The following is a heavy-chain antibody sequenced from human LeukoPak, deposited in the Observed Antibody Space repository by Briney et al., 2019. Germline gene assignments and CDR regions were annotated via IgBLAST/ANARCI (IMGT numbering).Heavy chain of an antibody. Sequence: ASVKVSCKASGYTFTSYAMHWVRQAPGQRLEWMGWISGYNGETNYVQKFQGRVTMTTDSSTSTAYMELRSLRSDDTAVYYCAREEGGNYYYMDVWGKGTTVTVSS. CDR2: ISGYNGET. CDR3: AREEGGNYYYMDV. V-gene: IGHV1-18*01. CDR1: GYTFTSYA. J-gene: IGHJ6*03. D-gene: IGHD3-16*01.